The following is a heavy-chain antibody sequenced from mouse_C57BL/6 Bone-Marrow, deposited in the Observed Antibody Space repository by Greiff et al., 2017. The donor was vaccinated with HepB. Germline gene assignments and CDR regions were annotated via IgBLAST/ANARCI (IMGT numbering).Heavy chain of an antibody. V-gene: IGHV1-64*01. CDR2: IHPNSGST. J-gene: IGHJ1*03. D-gene: IGHD1-1*01. CDR3: AKEGFTTSFDV. Sequence: VQLQQPGAELVKPGASVKLSCKASGYTFTSYWMHWVKQRPGQGLEWIGMIHPNSGSTNYNEKFKSKATLTVDKSSSTAYMQLSSLTSEDSAVYYCAKEGFTTSFDVWGTGTTVTVSS. CDR1: GYTFTSYW.